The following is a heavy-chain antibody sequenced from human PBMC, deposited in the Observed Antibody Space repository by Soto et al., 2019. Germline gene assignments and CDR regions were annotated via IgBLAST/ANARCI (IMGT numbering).Heavy chain of an antibody. CDR1: GDTFSSYA. CDR3: ARDGSGYRSRASPMDV. CDR2: IILIFVTA. Sequence: QGQLVQYGAEVKKPGSSVKVSCKASGDTFSSYAISWLRHAPGQGLEWMGGIILIFVTANYADKCQGRVTITAEESTSTAYMELSSLRSEDTAAYYCARDGSGYRSRASPMDVWGQGTTVTVSS. J-gene: IGHJ6*02. D-gene: IGHD3-22*01. V-gene: IGHV1-69*01.